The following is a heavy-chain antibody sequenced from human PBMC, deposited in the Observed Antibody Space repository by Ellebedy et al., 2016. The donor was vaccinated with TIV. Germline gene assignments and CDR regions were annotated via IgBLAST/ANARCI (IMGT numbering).Heavy chain of an antibody. CDR2: INPNSGGT. Sequence: ASVKVSCKASGYTFTGSYMHWVRQAPGQGLEWMGWINPNSGGTNYAQKLQGRVTMTTDTSTSTAYMELRSLRSDDTAVYYCARVIRSPYYLDYWGQGTLVTVSS. J-gene: IGHJ4*02. CDR1: GYTFTGSY. D-gene: IGHD6-6*01. V-gene: IGHV1-2*02. CDR3: ARVIRSPYYLDY.